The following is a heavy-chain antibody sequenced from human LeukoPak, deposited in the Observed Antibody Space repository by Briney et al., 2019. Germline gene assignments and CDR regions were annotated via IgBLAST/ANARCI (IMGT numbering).Heavy chain of an antibody. Sequence: GGSLRLSCAASGFTFSSYWMSWVRQAPGKGLEWVANIKQDGTEKYYVDSLKGRFTISRDNAKNSLYLQMNSLRAEDTAVYSCARLVATMGATVGGFDYWGQGTLVTVSS. CDR3: ARLVATMGATVGGFDY. CDR2: IKQDGTEK. J-gene: IGHJ4*02. D-gene: IGHD5-12*01. V-gene: IGHV3-7*02. CDR1: GFTFSSYW.